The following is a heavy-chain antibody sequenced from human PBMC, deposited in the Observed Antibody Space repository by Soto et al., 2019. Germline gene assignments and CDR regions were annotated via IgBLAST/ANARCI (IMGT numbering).Heavy chain of an antibody. D-gene: IGHD2-2*02. CDR2: ISHSGST. Sequence: PSETLSLICGIYGGSFSDDYWSWIRQPPGKGLEWIGKISHSGSTNYNPSLKSRVTISADTSKNQFSLRLSSVTAADTAVYYCARERVVLVRAAVPVLDDYQYYGMDVWRQGTTVPVSS. J-gene: IGHJ6*02. CDR1: GGSFSDDY. V-gene: IGHV4-34*01. CDR3: ARERVVLVRAAVPVLDDYQYYGMDV.